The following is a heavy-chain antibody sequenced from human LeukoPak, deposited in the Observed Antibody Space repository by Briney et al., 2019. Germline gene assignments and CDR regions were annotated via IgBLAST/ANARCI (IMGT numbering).Heavy chain of an antibody. CDR2: INSDGSSTRYADSVKGRIT. D-gene: IGHD7-27*01. V-gene: IGHV3-74*01. CDR1: GFTFSSYW. J-gene: IGHJ4*02. Sequence: GGSLRLSCAASGFTFSSYWMHWVRQAPGKGLVWVSHINSDGSSTRYADSVKGRITRYADSVKGRITISRDNAKNTLYLQMSSLRAEDTAVYYCTRSTGDRSFFDYWGQGTLVTVSS. CDR3: TRSTGDRSFFDY.